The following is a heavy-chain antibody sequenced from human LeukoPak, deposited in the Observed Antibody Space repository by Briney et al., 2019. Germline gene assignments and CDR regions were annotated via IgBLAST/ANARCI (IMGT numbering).Heavy chain of an antibody. V-gene: IGHV1-2*02. Sequence: ASVTVSCKASGYTFTGYYMHWVRQAPGQGLEWMGWINPNSGGTNYAQKFQGRVTMTRDTSISTAYMELSRLRSDDTAVYYCARAWGGSGSYPFDYWGQGTLVTVPS. CDR3: ARAWGGSGSYPFDY. D-gene: IGHD3-10*01. J-gene: IGHJ4*02. CDR2: INPNSGGT. CDR1: GYTFTGYY.